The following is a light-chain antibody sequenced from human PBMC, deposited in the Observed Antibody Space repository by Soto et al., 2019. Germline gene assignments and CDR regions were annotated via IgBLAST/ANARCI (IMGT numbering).Light chain of an antibody. V-gene: IGKV3D-15*01. CDR2: GAS. Sequence: EIVMTQSPATLSMSPGEGATLSCRASQNIANNLAWYQQRPGQAPRLLIYGASTRATGIPARFSGSGSGTECTLSISGLQSEDFALYYCQQYYNWRAITFGQGTRVEIK. CDR3: QQYYNWRAIT. J-gene: IGKJ5*01. CDR1: QNIANN.